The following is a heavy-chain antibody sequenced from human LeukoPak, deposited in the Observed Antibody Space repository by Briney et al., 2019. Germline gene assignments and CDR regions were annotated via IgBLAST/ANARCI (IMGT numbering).Heavy chain of an antibody. J-gene: IGHJ3*01. CDR3: ARGPRIAAAE. CDR2: IYYSGST. CDR1: GGSISSYY. Sequence: SETLSLTCTVSGGSISSYYWSWIRQPPGKGLEWIGYIYYSGSTNYNPSLKSRVAISVDTSKNQFSLKLSSVTAADTAVYYCARGPRIAAAEWGQGTMVTVSS. D-gene: IGHD6-13*01. V-gene: IGHV4-59*01.